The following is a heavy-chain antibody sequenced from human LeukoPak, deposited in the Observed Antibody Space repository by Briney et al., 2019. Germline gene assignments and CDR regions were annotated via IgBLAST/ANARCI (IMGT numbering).Heavy chain of an antibody. D-gene: IGHD2-15*01. CDR2: IYYSGDT. CDR1: GGSISSYY. CDR3: ARRLHYYAMAV. J-gene: IGHJ6*02. V-gene: IGHV4-59*08. Sequence: TSETLSLTCTASGGSISSYYWSWIRQPPGKGLEWIGYIYYSGDTSYNPSLQSRVTISVDTSKNQFSLKLSYVTAADTAVYYCARRLHYYAMAVWGQGTTVTVSS.